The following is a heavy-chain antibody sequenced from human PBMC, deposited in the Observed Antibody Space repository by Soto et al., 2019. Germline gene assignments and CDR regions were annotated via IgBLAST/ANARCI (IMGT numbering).Heavy chain of an antibody. Sequence: GGSLRLSCEASGYIFSGYGMHWIRHAPGKGLEWVAVIWYDGSKKYYADSVKGRFTISRDDSQSTLYLQMNTLRAEDTAVYYCARDPGTTHYYFDLWGQGTLVTVSS. CDR2: IWYDGSKK. CDR1: GYIFSGYG. D-gene: IGHD1-7*01. J-gene: IGHJ4*02. V-gene: IGHV3-33*01. CDR3: ARDPGTTHYYFDL.